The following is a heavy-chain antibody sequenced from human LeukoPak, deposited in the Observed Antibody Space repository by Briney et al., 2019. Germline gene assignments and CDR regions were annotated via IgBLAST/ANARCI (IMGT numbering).Heavy chain of an antibody. CDR3: VRDRTVSTILDY. Sequence: GGSLRLSCVGSEFTFNDYWIHWVRQAPGKGLVWVSAIKTDGSAMQYADSVKGRFAISRDNAKNTVYLQMNSLRDEDTAVYYCVRDRTVSTILDYWGQGTLVTVSS. CDR1: EFTFNDYW. V-gene: IGHV3-74*03. CDR2: IKTDGSAM. D-gene: IGHD5/OR15-5a*01. J-gene: IGHJ4*02.